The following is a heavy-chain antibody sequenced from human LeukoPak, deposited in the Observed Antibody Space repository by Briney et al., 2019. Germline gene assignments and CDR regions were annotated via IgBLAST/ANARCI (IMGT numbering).Heavy chain of an antibody. V-gene: IGHV1-69*13. CDR2: IIPIFGTA. D-gene: IGHD4-11*01. CDR1: GGTFSSYA. Sequence: ASVKVSCKASGGTFSSYAISWVRQAPGQGLEWMGGIIPIFGTANYAQKFQGRVTITADESTSTAYMGLSSLRSEDTAVYYCARGLTTVSEGYYYYYMDVWGKGTTVTVSS. CDR3: ARGLTTVSEGYYYYYMDV. J-gene: IGHJ6*03.